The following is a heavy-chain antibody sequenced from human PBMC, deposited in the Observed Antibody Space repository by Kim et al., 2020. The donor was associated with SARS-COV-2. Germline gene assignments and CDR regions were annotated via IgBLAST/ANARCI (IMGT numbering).Heavy chain of an antibody. Sequence: GGSLRLSCTASGFRFSIYSMSWVRQAPGKGLEWVSIISDTSGDIHYADSVKGRFTISRDNSKNTLYLQMKSLTAEDTARYYCAKGALSDTSNFDSWGQGTLVTVSS. CDR2: ISDTSGDI. CDR1: GFRFSIYS. V-gene: IGHV3-23*01. CDR3: AKGALSDTSNFDS. D-gene: IGHD2-2*01. J-gene: IGHJ4*02.